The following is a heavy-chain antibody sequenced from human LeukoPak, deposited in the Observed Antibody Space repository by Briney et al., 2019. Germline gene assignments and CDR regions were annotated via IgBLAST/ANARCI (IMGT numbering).Heavy chain of an antibody. CDR2: IYYSGNT. J-gene: IGHJ4*02. D-gene: IGHD1-1*01. Sequence: SETLSLTCTVSGGSIGGSSRYWGWIRQPPGKGLEWIGSIYYSGNTCYNPSLKSRVTISVDTSKDQFSLKLSSVTAADTAVYYCATYLRTTGTYYFDYWGQGTLVTVSS. CDR1: GGSIGGSSRY. CDR3: ATYLRTTGTYYFDY. V-gene: IGHV4-39*01.